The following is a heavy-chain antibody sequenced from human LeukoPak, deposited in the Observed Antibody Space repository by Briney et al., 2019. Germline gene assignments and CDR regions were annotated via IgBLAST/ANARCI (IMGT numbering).Heavy chain of an antibody. CDR1: GYSISSGYY. CDR3: ARDPGSDSSGWYDEYYFDY. CDR2: IYHSGST. D-gene: IGHD6-19*01. J-gene: IGHJ4*02. Sequence: SETLSLTCTVSGYSISSGYYWGWIRQPPGKGLEWIGSIYHSGSTYYNPSLKSRVTISVDTSKNQFSLKLSSVTAAGTAVYYCARDPGSDSSGWYDEYYFDYWGQGTLVTVSS. V-gene: IGHV4-38-2*02.